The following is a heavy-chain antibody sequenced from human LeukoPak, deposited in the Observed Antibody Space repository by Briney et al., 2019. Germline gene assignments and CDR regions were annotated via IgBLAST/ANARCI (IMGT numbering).Heavy chain of an antibody. CDR1: GFTFGDYA. V-gene: IGHV3-49*04. Sequence: PGGSLRLSCTASGFTFGDYAMSWVRQAPGKGLEWVGFIRSKAYGGTTEYAASVKGRFTISRDDSKSIAYLQMNSLKTEDTAVYYCTRAYCSSTSYYRLNWFDPWGQRNLGTVSS. CDR2: IRSKAYGGTT. D-gene: IGHD2-2*01. J-gene: IGHJ5*02. CDR3: TRAYCSSTSYYRLNWFDP.